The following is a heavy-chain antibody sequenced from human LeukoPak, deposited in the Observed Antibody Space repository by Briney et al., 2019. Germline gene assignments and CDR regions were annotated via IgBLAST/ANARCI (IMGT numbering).Heavy chain of an antibody. D-gene: IGHD3-22*01. J-gene: IGHJ4*02. CDR3: AKDVYYDSSGYFAS. Sequence: GGSLRLSCAASGFTFDTYAMSWVRQAPGKGLEWVSTIGNTETYYADSVKGRFTISRDNRQNTVYLQMTSLRAEDTAVYSCAKDVYYDSSGYFASWGQGTLVTVSS. V-gene: IGHV3-23*01. CDR2: IGNTET. CDR1: GFTFDTYA.